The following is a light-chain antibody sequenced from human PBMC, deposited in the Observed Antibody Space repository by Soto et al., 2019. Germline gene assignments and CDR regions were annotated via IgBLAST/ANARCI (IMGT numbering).Light chain of an antibody. Sequence: QSVLTQPASVSGSPGQSITISCTGSSSDVGAYRYVSWFQQHPGRAPKLIIYEVSNRPSGVSERFSGSKSGNTASLTISGLKAEDEADYHCSSYTTTTAWVFGGGTKLTVL. CDR1: SSDVGAYRY. CDR2: EVS. J-gene: IGLJ3*02. V-gene: IGLV2-14*01. CDR3: SSYTTTTAWV.